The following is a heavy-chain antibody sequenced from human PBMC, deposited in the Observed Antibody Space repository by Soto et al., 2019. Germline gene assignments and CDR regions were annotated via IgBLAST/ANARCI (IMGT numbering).Heavy chain of an antibody. J-gene: IGHJ4*02. CDR2: ISGSGDRT. V-gene: IGHV3-23*01. CDR3: VKDDGGYPSTAPH. D-gene: IGHD3-22*01. Sequence: EVQLLESGGGLVQPGGSLRLSCAASGITISNYPMSWVRQAPGKGLDWVSGISGSGDRTYYADSAKGRFTISKDIPRNSLSLQLDSLGVEDTAVYFCVKDDGGYPSTAPHWGQGTLLTVSS. CDR1: GITISNYP.